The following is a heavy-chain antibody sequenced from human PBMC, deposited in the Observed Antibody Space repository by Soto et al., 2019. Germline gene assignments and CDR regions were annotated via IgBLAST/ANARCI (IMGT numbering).Heavy chain of an antibody. J-gene: IGHJ4*02. V-gene: IGHV4-39*01. D-gene: IGHD5-12*01. CDR1: GGSITRSNCN. CDR2: IYYSGST. Sequence: QLQLQESGPGLVKPSETLSLICTVSGGSITRSNCNWGWIRQPPGKGLEWIGSIYYSGSTYYNPSLKSRVTISVDTSKTQFSLTLTSVTAADTAVYYCARHCPDIVAALTWGYYFDYWGQGTLVTVSS. CDR3: ARHCPDIVAALTWGYYFDY.